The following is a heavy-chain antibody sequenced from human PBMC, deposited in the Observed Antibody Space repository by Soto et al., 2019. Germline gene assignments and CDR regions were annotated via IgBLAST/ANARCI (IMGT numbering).Heavy chain of an antibody. Sequence: QVQLQESGPGLVKPSQTLSLTCTVSGGSISSGGYYWSWIRQHPGKGLEWIGYIYYSGSTYYNPSLKSRVTISVDTSKNQFSLKLCSVTAADTAVYYCARDIVVVPAAKHWFDPWGQGTLVTVSS. CDR3: ARDIVVVPAAKHWFDP. D-gene: IGHD2-2*01. J-gene: IGHJ5*02. CDR1: GGSISSGGYY. CDR2: IYYSGST. V-gene: IGHV4-31*03.